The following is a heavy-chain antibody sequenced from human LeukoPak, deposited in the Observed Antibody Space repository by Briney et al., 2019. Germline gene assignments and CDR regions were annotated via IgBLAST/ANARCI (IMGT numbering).Heavy chain of an antibody. V-gene: IGHV3-53*01. CDR1: GLTVSSNY. D-gene: IGHD6-13*01. CDR2: IYSGGST. Sequence: GGSLRLSCAPSGLTVSSNYMSWVRQAPGKGLEWVSVIYSGGSTYYADSVKGRFTISRDNSKNTLYLQMNSLRAEDTAVYYCASLEGSWYGRYFDYWGQGTLVTVSS. CDR3: ASLEGSWYGRYFDY. J-gene: IGHJ4*02.